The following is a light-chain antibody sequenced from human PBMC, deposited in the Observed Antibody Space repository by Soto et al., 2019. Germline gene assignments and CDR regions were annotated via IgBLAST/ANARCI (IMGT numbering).Light chain of an antibody. V-gene: IGKV3-15*01. CDR3: QQRSNWPIT. Sequence: EIVMTQSPATLSVSPGERATLSCRASQSVSSNLAWYQQKPGQAPSLLIYGASTRATGTPARFSGSGSGTEFTLTISSLEPEDFAVYYCQQRSNWPITFGPGTKVDIK. CDR1: QSVSSN. CDR2: GAS. J-gene: IGKJ3*01.